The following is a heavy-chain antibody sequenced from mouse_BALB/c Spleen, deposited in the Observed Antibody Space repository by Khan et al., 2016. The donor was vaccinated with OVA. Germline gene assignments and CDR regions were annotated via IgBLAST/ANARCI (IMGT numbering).Heavy chain of an antibody. CDR1: GYSFTDYT. CDR2: INPYNGDT. J-gene: IGHJ2*01. CDR3: GRGGARY. V-gene: IGHV1-18*01. Sequence: VRLQQSGPELVKPGASMKISCKASGYSFTDYTMNWVMQSHGKILEWIGLINPYNGDTKYNQKFKDKATITVDRSSSTAYMELLSLTSEDSAISYCGRGGARYGGQGTTLTVSA.